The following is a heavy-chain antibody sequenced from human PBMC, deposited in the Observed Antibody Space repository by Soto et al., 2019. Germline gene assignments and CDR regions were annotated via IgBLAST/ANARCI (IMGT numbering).Heavy chain of an antibody. J-gene: IGHJ4*02. Sequence: PVWSLRLSWSASLFTFSDYYRSWIRQTPGKGLEWVSYISSSGSTIYYADSVKGRFTISRDNAKNSLYLQVNSLRAEDTAVYYCARETHVFGYSGYWGQGTLVTVSS. CDR2: ISSSGSTI. CDR3: ARETHVFGYSGY. D-gene: IGHD5-12*01. CDR1: LFTFSDYY. V-gene: IGHV3-11*01.